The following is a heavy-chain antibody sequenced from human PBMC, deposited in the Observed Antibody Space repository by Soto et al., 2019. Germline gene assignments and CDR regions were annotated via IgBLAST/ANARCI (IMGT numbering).Heavy chain of an antibody. Sequence: SETLSLTCAVSGGSVSSSSPYWGWIRQPPGKGLEWIGNIYYSGSTYYNPSLKSRVTISVDTSKDQFSLKLSSVTAADTAVYYCARLGGITGYSSAWYKFEHWGQGTLVTVSS. CDR2: IYYSGST. CDR3: ARLGGITGYSSAWYKFEH. V-gene: IGHV4-39*01. J-gene: IGHJ4*02. D-gene: IGHD6-19*01. CDR1: GGSVSSSSPY.